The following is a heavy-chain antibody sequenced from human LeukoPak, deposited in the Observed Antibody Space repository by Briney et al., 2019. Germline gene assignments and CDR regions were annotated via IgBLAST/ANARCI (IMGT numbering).Heavy chain of an antibody. CDR1: GFTVSSNY. J-gene: IGHJ4*02. CDR2: IYSGGST. Sequence: QTGGSLRLSCAASGFTVSSNYMSWVRQAPGKGLEWVSVIYSGGSTYYADSVKGRFTITRDNSKNTLYLQMNSLRAEDTAVYYCARPRRQYGLGLGYWGQGTLVTVSS. CDR3: ARPRRQYGLGLGY. D-gene: IGHD4-11*01. V-gene: IGHV3-66*02.